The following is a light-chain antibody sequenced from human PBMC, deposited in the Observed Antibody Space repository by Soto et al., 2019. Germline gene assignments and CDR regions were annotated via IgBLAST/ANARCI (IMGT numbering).Light chain of an antibody. CDR1: QNVATN. Sequence: EIVMTQSPPSLSVSSGESATLSCRASQNVATNLAWYQHKHGQPPRLLIYGATTRATGVPARFSGSGSGTYSTLTIRGPQSEDSALYYCQQYNDWPPEDTFGQGTKLEIK. V-gene: IGKV3-15*01. CDR2: GAT. CDR3: QQYNDWPPEDT. J-gene: IGKJ2*01.